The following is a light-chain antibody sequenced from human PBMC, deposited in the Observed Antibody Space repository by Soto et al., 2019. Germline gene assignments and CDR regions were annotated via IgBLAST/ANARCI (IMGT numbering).Light chain of an antibody. J-gene: IGLJ1*01. CDR2: DVT. Sequence: ALTQPRSVSGSPGQSVTISCTGTSSDVGGYDYVSWYQQHPGKAPKLMISDVTKRPSGVPDRFSGSKSGNTASLTISGLQAEDEADYYCCSYAGYYTHYVFGTGTKVTVL. CDR1: SSDVGGYDY. V-gene: IGLV2-11*01. CDR3: CSYAGYYTHYV.